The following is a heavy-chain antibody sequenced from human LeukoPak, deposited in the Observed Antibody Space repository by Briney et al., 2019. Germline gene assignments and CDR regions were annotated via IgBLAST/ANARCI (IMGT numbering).Heavy chain of an antibody. CDR2: ISGSGGST. CDR3: TTDPRSLEWLLCDY. J-gene: IGHJ4*02. CDR1: GFTFSSYA. D-gene: IGHD3-3*01. V-gene: IGHV3-23*01. Sequence: GGSLRLSCAASGFTFSSYAMSWVRQAPGKGLEWVSAISGSGGSTYYADSVKGRFTISRDNSKNTLYLQMNSLKTEDTAVYYCTTDPRSLEWLLCDYWGQGTLVTVSS.